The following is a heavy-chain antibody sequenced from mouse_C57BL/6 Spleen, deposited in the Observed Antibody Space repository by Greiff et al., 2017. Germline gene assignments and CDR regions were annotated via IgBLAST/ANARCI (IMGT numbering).Heavy chain of an antibody. J-gene: IGHJ2*01. CDR3: ARRGYSNYDY. CDR2: IDPSDSYP. Sequence: QVQLQQPGAELVMPGASVKLSCKASGYTFTSYWMHWVKQRPGQGLEWIGEIDPSDSYPNYNQKFKGKSTLTVDKSSSTAYMQLSSLTSEDSAVYYCARRGYSNYDYWGKGTTLTVSS. D-gene: IGHD2-5*01. CDR1: GYTFTSYW. V-gene: IGHV1-69*01.